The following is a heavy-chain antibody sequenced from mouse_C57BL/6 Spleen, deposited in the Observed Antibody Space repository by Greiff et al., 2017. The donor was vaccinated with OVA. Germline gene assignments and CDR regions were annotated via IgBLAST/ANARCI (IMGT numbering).Heavy chain of an antibody. CDR2: INPSNGGT. D-gene: IGHD3-2*02. CDR1: GYTFTSYW. Sequence: QVQLQQSGTELVKPGASVKLSCKASGYTFTSYWMHWVKQRPGQGLEWIGNINPSNGGTNYNEKFKSKATLTVDKSSSTAYMQLSSLTSEDSAVYYCAKGSGYSYYAMDYWGQGTSVTVSS. J-gene: IGHJ4*01. V-gene: IGHV1-53*01. CDR3: AKGSGYSYYAMDY.